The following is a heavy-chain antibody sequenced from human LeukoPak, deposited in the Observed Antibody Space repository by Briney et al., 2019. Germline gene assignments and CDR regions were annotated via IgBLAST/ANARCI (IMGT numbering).Heavy chain of an antibody. Sequence: GGSLRLSCAASGFTFSDYYMSWIRQAPGKGLEWVSYISSSGSTIYYADSVKGRFTISRDNAKNSLYLQMNSLRAEDTAVYYCARGRQLTVVEDAFDIWGQGTMVTVSS. V-gene: IGHV3-11*01. CDR3: ARGRQLTVVEDAFDI. CDR2: ISSSGSTI. D-gene: IGHD2-21*01. J-gene: IGHJ3*02. CDR1: GFTFSDYY.